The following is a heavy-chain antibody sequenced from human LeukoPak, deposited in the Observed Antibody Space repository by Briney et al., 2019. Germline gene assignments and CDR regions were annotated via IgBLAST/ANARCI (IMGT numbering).Heavy chain of an antibody. D-gene: IGHD2-21*01. Sequence: GGSLRLSCAASGFTFSSYAMALVRQAPGKGLELFSVINESGGMTYYAASVKDRFTIPRDSSKNTLYLQLSSLRAEDTALYYCAKADSTSLNWFDPWGQGTLVTVSS. CDR1: GFTFSSYA. J-gene: IGHJ5*02. V-gene: IGHV3-23*01. CDR2: INESGGMT. CDR3: AKADSTSLNWFDP.